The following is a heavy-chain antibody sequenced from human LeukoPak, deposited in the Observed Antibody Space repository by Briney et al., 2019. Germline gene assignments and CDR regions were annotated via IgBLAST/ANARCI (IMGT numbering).Heavy chain of an antibody. CDR3: ARLDNSWYSPFDY. J-gene: IGHJ4*02. Sequence: SETLSLTCTVSGGSISSSSYYWGWIRQPPGKGLEWIGTIFYSGSTYYNPSLKSRVTISVDTSKNQFSLRLSSVTAADTAVCYCARLDNSWYSPFDYWGQGTLVRVSS. D-gene: IGHD2-21*01. CDR2: IFYSGST. V-gene: IGHV4-39*01. CDR1: GGSISSSSYY.